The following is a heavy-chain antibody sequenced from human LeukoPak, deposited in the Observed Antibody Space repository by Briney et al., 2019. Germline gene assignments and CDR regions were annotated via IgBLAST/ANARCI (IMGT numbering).Heavy chain of an antibody. J-gene: IGHJ4*02. V-gene: IGHV4-59*01. CDR1: GGSINSYY. D-gene: IGHD6-19*01. CDR3: ASSRSSSGWSLIDY. Sequence: PSETLSLTCTVSGGSINSYYWSWIRQPPGKGLEWVGYIYYSGSTNYKPSLKRRVTISVDTSKNQFSLKVSSVTAADTAVYYCASSRSSSGWSLIDYWGRGALVTVSS. CDR2: IYYSGST.